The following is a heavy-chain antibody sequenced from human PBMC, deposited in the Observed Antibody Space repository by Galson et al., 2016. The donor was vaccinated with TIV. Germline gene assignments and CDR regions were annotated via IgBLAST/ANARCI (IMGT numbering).Heavy chain of an antibody. Sequence: QSGAEVTEPGESLKISCKASGGTFNSYAISWVRQAPGQGLEWMGRRIPIFATTNYAENFQGRVTISADESTSTAYMELSSLRSEDTAVYYCAREGGNQWLKYGLDVWGQGTTVTVSS. CDR2: RIPIFATT. V-gene: IGHV1-69*15. CDR1: GGTFNSYA. D-gene: IGHD6-19*01. J-gene: IGHJ6*02. CDR3: AREGGNQWLKYGLDV.